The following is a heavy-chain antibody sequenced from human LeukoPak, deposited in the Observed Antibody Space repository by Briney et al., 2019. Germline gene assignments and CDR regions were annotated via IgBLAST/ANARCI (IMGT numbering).Heavy chain of an antibody. J-gene: IGHJ4*02. CDR3: ARDSEDYGGLGFDY. CDR1: GGSISSYY. Sequence: SETLSLTCTVSGGSISSYYWSWIRQPPGKGLEWIGYIYYSGSTNYNPSLKSRVTISLDTSKNQFSLKLSSVTAADTAVYYCARDSEDYGGLGFDYWGQGTLVTVS. CDR2: IYYSGST. V-gene: IGHV4-59*01. D-gene: IGHD4-23*01.